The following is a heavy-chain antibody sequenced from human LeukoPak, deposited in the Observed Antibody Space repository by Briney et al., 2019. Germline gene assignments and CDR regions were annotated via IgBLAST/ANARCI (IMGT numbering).Heavy chain of an antibody. Sequence: GASVKVSCKASGYTFTSYDINWVRQATGQGLEWTGWMNPNSGNTGYAQKFQGRVTMTRNTSISTAYMELSSLRSEDTAVYYCAIYPPRSAMYSGSEPYYYYGMDVWGQGTTVTVSS. D-gene: IGHD1-26*01. V-gene: IGHV1-8*01. CDR2: MNPNSGNT. J-gene: IGHJ6*02. CDR3: AIYPPRSAMYSGSEPYYYYGMDV. CDR1: GYTFTSYD.